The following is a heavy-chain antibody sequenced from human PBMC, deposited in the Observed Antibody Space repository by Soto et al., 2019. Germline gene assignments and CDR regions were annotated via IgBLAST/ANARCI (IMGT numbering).Heavy chain of an antibody. J-gene: IGHJ6*02. V-gene: IGHV3-30*18. CDR2: ISYDGSNK. CDR1: GFTFSSYG. CDR3: AKALLRYDSSGHGYYGVDV. Sequence: GGSLRLSCAASGFTFSSYGMHWVRQAPGKGLEWVAVISYDGSNKYYADSVKGRFTISRDNSKNTLYLQMNSLRAEDTAVYYCAKALLRYDSSGHGYYGVDVWGQGTTVTVSS. D-gene: IGHD3-22*01.